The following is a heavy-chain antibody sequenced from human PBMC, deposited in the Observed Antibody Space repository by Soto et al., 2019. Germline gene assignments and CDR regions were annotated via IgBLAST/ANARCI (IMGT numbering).Heavy chain of an antibody. CDR3: ARDRVAARYYFYGLVV. V-gene: IGHV1-3*05. Sequence: QVQLVQSGAEEKKPGASVKVSCKASGYTFTSYAMHWVRQAPGQSLEWMGWINAGNGITRYSQNFQGRVTITRDTSASIVYMGQSSLRSEDTAVYYCARDRVAARYYFYGLVVWGQGSTVTVSS. CDR2: INAGNGIT. J-gene: IGHJ6*02. CDR1: GYTFTSYA. D-gene: IGHD2-15*01.